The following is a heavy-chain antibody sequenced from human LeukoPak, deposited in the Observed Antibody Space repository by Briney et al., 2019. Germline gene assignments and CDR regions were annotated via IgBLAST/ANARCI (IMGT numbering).Heavy chain of an antibody. Sequence: GGSLRLSCAASGFTVSSNYMSWVRQAPGKGLEWVSVIYSDGNTYYADSVKGRFTISRDNSKNTLYLQMNSLRAEDTAMYYCATELWDYWGQGTLVTVSS. V-gene: IGHV3-53*01. D-gene: IGHD2-21*01. CDR3: ATELWDY. CDR1: GFTVSSNY. J-gene: IGHJ4*02. CDR2: IYSDGNT.